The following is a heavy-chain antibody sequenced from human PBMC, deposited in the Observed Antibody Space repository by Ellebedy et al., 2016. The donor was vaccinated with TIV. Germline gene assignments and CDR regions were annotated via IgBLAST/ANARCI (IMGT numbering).Heavy chain of an antibody. V-gene: IGHV4-34*01. CDR1: GGSLSDHY. CDR3: VRGDRSKALTVPTARRKNAFDI. D-gene: IGHD2-2*01. J-gene: IGHJ3*02. CDR2: ISHSGRT. Sequence: SETLSLXXAVSGGSLSDHYWNWIRQAPRKGLEWMGEISHSGRTNYNPSLKSRFVISADTSKNQFSLKVNSVTAADTAVYYCVRGDRSKALTVPTARRKNAFDIWGQGTMVTVAS.